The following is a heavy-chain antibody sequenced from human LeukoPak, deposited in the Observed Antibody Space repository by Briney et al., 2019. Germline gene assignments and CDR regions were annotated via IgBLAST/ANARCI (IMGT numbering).Heavy chain of an antibody. Sequence: PGRSLRLSRAPSALTLSRYSTNSVSQPPRDGREWVASIRITSTFINPAASVKGRFTISRDTAKNSLFLQMNSLRAEDTAIYYCARDYLDSGDYPQTYYYYYMDVWGKGTTVTVSS. D-gene: IGHD3-22*01. CDR1: ALTLSRYS. V-gene: IGHV3-21*01. J-gene: IGHJ6*03. CDR2: IRITSTFI. CDR3: ARDYLDSGDYPQTYYYYYMDV.